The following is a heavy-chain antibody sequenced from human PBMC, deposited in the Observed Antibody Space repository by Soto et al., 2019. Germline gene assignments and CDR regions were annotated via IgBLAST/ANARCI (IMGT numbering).Heavy chain of an antibody. CDR1: GYTFTSYD. J-gene: IGHJ5*02. D-gene: IGHD2-15*01. Sequence: QVQLVQYGAEVKKPGASVKVSCKASGYTFTSYDINWVRQATGQGLEWMGWMNPNSGNTGYAQKFQGRVTMTRNTSISTAYMELSSLRSEDTAVYYCARSPYCSGGSCYPRRRWFDPWGQGTLVTVSS. CDR2: MNPNSGNT. V-gene: IGHV1-8*01. CDR3: ARSPYCSGGSCYPRRRWFDP.